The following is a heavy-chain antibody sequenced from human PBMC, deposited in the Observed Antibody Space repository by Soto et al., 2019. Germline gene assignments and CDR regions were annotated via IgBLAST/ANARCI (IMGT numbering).Heavy chain of an antibody. J-gene: IGHJ5*02. CDR3: ARDDNWFDP. CDR2: IYHSGST. V-gene: IGHV4-38-2*02. CDR1: GYSISSGYY. Sequence: SETLSLTCAVSGYSISSGYYWAWIRQPPGKGLEWIGSIYHSGSTSYNPSLKNRVTISIDASKNQFSLKLTSVTAADTAVYYCARDDNWFDPWGQGTLVTVSS.